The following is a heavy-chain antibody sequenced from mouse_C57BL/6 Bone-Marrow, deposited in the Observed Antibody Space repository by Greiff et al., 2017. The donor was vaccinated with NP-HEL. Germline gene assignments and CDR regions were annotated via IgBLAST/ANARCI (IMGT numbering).Heavy chain of an antibody. V-gene: IGHV8-8*01. Sequence: VKLMESGGGLVKPGGSLKLSCAASGFTFSDYGMHWIRQPSGKGLEWLAHIWWDDDKYYNPALKSRLTISKDTSKNQVFLKIANVDTADTATYYCARIGALALFAYWGQGTLVTVSA. CDR3: ARIGALALFAY. CDR2: IWWDDDK. J-gene: IGHJ3*01. CDR1: GFTFSDYGMH. D-gene: IGHD6-1*01.